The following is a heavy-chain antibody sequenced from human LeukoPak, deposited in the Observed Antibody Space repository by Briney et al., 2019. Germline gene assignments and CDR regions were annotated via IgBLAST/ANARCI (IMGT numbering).Heavy chain of an antibody. CDR2: IYYSGST. CDR1: GGSISSSSYY. D-gene: IGHD2-2*01. CDR3: ARGYCSSTSCYVEGYMDV. Sequence: SETLSLTCTVSGGSISSSSYYWGWIRQPPGKGLEWIGSIYYSGSTYYNPSLKSRVTISVDTSKNQFSLKLSSVTAADTAVYYCARGYCSSTSCYVEGYMDVWGKGTTVTVSS. J-gene: IGHJ6*03. V-gene: IGHV4-39*07.